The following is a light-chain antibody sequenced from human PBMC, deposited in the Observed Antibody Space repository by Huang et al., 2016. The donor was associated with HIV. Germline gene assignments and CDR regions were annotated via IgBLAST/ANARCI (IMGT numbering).Light chain of an antibody. J-gene: IGKJ1*01. Sequence: EIVMTQSPATLSVSPGERATLSCRASQSVAKHFAWYQQKPGQAPRLLIYGASTRATGIPARFSGSGYGTEFTLTISSLQSEDFAVYYCHHYSNWPPTWTFGQGTKVEIK. CDR1: QSVAKH. V-gene: IGKV3-15*01. CDR3: HHYSNWPPTWT. CDR2: GAS.